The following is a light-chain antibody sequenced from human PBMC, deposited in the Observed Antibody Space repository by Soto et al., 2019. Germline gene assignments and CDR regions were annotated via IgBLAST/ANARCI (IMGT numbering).Light chain of an antibody. Sequence: QSALTQPASVSGAPGQSITISCTGTSSDVGGYNYVSWYQQHPGKAPKLVMYDVSNRPSGISNRFSGSKSGNTATLTISGLQAEDEADYFCGSYRSSITRGGVFGGGTKVTVL. V-gene: IGLV2-14*03. J-gene: IGLJ2*01. CDR3: GSYRSSITRGGV. CDR1: SSDVGGYNY. CDR2: DVS.